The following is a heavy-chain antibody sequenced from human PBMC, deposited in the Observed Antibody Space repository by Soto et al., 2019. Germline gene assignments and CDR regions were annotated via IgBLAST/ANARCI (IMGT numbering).Heavy chain of an antibody. CDR2: ISAYNGNT. CDR1: GYTFTSYG. Sequence: WASVKVSCKASGYTFTSYGISWVRQAPGQGLEWMGWISAYNGNTNYAQKLQGRVTMTTDTSTSTAYMELRSLRSDDTAVYYCARTPPYYYDSSGYYYTADFDYWGQGTLVTVSS. D-gene: IGHD3-22*01. V-gene: IGHV1-18*01. J-gene: IGHJ4*02. CDR3: ARTPPYYYDSSGYYYTADFDY.